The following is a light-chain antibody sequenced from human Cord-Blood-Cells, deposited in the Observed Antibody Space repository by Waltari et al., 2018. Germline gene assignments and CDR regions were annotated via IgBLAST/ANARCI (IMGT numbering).Light chain of an antibody. Sequence: TIYCTGTSSDDGGYNYVSWYQQHPGKAPNLMIYDVSNRPSGVSNRFSGSQSGNTASLAISGLQAEDEADYYSSSYTSSSTLVVFGGGTKLTVL. J-gene: IGLJ2*01. V-gene: IGLV2-14*04. CDR3: SSYTSSSTLVV. CDR2: DVS. CDR1: SSDDGGYNY.